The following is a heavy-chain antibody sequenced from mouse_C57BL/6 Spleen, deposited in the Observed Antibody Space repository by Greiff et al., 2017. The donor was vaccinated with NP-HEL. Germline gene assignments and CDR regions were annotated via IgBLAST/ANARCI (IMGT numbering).Heavy chain of an antibody. CDR3: TTHILVVDY. V-gene: IGHV14-4*01. J-gene: IGHJ2*01. D-gene: IGHD2-2*01. CDR2: IDPENGDT. Sequence: VQLQQSGAELVRPGASVKLSCTASGFNIKDDYMHWVKQRPEQGLEWIGWIDPENGDTESASKFQGNATITADTSSNTAYLQLSRLASDDTAVYYYTTHILVVDYWGQGTTLTVSS. CDR1: GFNIKDDY.